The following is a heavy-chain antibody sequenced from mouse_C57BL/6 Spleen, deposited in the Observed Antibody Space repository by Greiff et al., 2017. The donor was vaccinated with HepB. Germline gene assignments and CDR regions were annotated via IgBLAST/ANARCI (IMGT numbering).Heavy chain of an antibody. D-gene: IGHD2-4*01. J-gene: IGHJ3*01. CDR3: ARDGNDYGFAY. CDR1: GFTFSSYA. V-gene: IGHV5-4*01. Sequence: EVKLMESGGGLVKPGGSLKLSCAASGFTFSSYAMSWVRQTPEKRLEWVATISDGGSYTYYPDNVKGRFTISRDNAKNNLYLQMSHLKSEDTAMYYCARDGNDYGFAYWGQGTLVTVSA. CDR2: ISDGGSYT.